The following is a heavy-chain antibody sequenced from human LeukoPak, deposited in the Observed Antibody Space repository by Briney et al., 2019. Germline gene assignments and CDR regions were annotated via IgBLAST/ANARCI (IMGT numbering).Heavy chain of an antibody. J-gene: IGHJ4*02. D-gene: IGHD3/OR15-3a*01. CDR1: GGSISSTTYY. V-gene: IGHV4-39*01. CDR3: ASETFWSGIRLIDY. CDR2: IYYSGST. Sequence: PSETLSLTCTVSGGSISSTTYYWGWIRQPPGKGLEWIASIYYSGSTYYNPSLKSRVAISVDTSKNQFSLKLRSVTAADTAVYYCASETFWSGIRLIDYWGQGTLVTVSS.